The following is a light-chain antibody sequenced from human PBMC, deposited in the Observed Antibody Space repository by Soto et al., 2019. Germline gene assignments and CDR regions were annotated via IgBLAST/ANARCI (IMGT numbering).Light chain of an antibody. Sequence: QSVLTQPASVSGSPGQSITISCTGTSSDVGGYNYVSWYQQHPGKAPKLMIYDVSNRPSGVSNRFSGSKSGNTASLTISGLQAEDEADYYCSSYTSSSTLRVFGTGTKDTDL. J-gene: IGLJ1*01. CDR3: SSYTSSSTLRV. V-gene: IGLV2-14*01. CDR1: SSDVGGYNY. CDR2: DVS.